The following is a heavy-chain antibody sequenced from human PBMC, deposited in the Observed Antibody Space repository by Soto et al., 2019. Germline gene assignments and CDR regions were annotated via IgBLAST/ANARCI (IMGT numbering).Heavy chain of an antibody. J-gene: IGHJ6*03. D-gene: IGHD1-1*01. Sequence: PSQALSLTCDISWNSFSCNSAGWNWIRQTPSRGLEWLGRTYYKSKWYYTYAASVKSRITVSPDTSKNQFSLQLTSVTPEDKAVYYCARGSWDDVSGHYYMDVWDKGTTVTVSS. V-gene: IGHV6-1*01. CDR1: WNSFSCNSAG. CDR2: TYYKSKWYY. CDR3: ARGSWDDVSGHYYMDV.